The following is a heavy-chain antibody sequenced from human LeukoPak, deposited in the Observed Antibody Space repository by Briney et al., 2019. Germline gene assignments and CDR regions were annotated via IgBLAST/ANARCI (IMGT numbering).Heavy chain of an antibody. D-gene: IGHD3-22*01. CDR1: GGSISSYY. CDR3: ARNSHYYDSSGFNY. CDR2: INHSGST. Sequence: PSETLSLTCTVSGGSISSYYWSWIRQPPGKGLEWIGEINHSGSTNYNPSLKSRVTISVDTSKNQFSLKLSSVTAADTAVYYCARNSHYYDSSGFNYWGQGTLVTVSS. J-gene: IGHJ4*02. V-gene: IGHV4-34*01.